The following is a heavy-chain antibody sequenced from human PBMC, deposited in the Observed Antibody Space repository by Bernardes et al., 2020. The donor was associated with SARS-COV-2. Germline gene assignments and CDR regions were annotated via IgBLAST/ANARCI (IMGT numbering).Heavy chain of an antibody. CDR1: GYTFTGYY. CDR2: INPNSGGT. D-gene: IGHD6-19*01. J-gene: IGHJ4*02. Sequence: ASVKVSCKASGYTFTGYYMQWVRQAPGQGLEWMGWINPNSGGTNYAQKFQGRVTMTGDTSISTAYMELSRLGSDDTAVYYCARNPSVAGVIDYWGQGTLVTGSS. V-gene: IGHV1-2*02. CDR3: ARNPSVAGVIDY.